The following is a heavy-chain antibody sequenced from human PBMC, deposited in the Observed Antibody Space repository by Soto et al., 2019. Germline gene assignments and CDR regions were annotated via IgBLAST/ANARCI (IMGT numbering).Heavy chain of an antibody. CDR1: VGSMSIHY. D-gene: IGHD3-16*01. V-gene: IGHV4-59*11. Sequence: AETLCLTCIVSVGSMSIHYWTWLRQPPGKGLEWIGYIAYSGSTYYNPSLKSRVTISADTSRNQFSLKLSSVIAADTAVYYCARADPDASVGYWGQGTMVTVSS. CDR2: IAYSGST. J-gene: IGHJ4*02. CDR3: ARADPDASVGY.